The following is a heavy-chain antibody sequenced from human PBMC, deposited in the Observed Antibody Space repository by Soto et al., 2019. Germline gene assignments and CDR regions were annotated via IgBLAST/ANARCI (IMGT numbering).Heavy chain of an antibody. D-gene: IGHD3-10*01. CDR3: AKSREFYYYYGMDV. J-gene: IGHJ6*02. CDR1: GFTFSSYA. CDR2: ISGSGGST. V-gene: IGHV3-23*01. Sequence: LRLSCAASGFTFSSYAMSWVRQAPGKGLEWVSAISGSGGSTYYADSVKGRFTISRDNSKNTLYLQMNSLRAEDTAVYYCAKSREFYYYYGMDVWGQGTTVTVSS.